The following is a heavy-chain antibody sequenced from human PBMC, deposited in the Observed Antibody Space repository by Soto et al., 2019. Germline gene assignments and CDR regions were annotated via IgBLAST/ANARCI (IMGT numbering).Heavy chain of an antibody. CDR2: INHSGST. D-gene: IGHD6-6*01. Sequence: TSDTLSLTCAVYGGSFSGYYWSWIRQPPGKGLEWIGEINHSGSTNYNPSLKSRVTISVDTSKNQFSLKLSSVTAADTAVYYCARGVAARFGYWGQGTLVTVSS. J-gene: IGHJ4*02. CDR3: ARGVAARFGY. CDR1: GGSFSGYY. V-gene: IGHV4-34*01.